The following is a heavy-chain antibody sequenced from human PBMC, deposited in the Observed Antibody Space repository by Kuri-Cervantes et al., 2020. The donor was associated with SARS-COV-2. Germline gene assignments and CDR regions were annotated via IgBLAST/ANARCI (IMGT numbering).Heavy chain of an antibody. CDR1: GGSFSGYS. J-gene: IGHJ4*02. Sequence: SETLSLTCAVYGGSFSGYSWGWIRQPPGKGLEWIGEINHSGSTNYNPSPKSRVTISLDTSKSQFSLKLSSVTAADTAVYYCARVITDVPTVYFDYWGQGTLVTVSS. D-gene: IGHD4-11*01. CDR2: INHSGST. CDR3: ARVITDVPTVYFDY. V-gene: IGHV4-34*01.